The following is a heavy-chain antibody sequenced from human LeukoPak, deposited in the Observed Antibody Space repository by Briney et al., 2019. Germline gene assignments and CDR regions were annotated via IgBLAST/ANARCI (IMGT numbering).Heavy chain of an antibody. CDR1: GFTFSSYA. D-gene: IGHD2-2*01. CDR2: ISGSGGST. CDR3: AKAVGIGPGLVVKSYFDY. J-gene: IGHJ4*02. V-gene: IGHV3-23*01. Sequence: GGSLRLSCAASGFTFSSYAMSWVRQAPGKGLDWVSAISGSGGSTYYADSVKGRFTISRDNSKNTLYLQMNSLRAEDTAVYYCAKAVGIGPGLVVKSYFDYWGQGTLFTVSS.